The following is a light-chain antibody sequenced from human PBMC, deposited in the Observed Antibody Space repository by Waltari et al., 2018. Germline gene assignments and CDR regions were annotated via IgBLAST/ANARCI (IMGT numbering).Light chain of an antibody. CDR1: QSVSSY. V-gene: IGKV3-11*01. CDR2: DAS. CDR3: QQRSNWPPAIT. J-gene: IGKJ5*01. Sequence: EIVLTQSPATLSLSPGERATLPCRASQSVSSYFAWYQQKPGQAPRLLIYDASNRATGIPARFSGSGSGTDFTLTISSLEPEDFAVYYCQQRSNWPPAITFGQGTRLEIK.